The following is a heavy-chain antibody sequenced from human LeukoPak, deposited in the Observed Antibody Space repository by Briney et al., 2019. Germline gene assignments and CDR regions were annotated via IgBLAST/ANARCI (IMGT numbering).Heavy chain of an antibody. CDR3: ASPYYYGSGTYYHAFDI. D-gene: IGHD3-10*01. V-gene: IGHV5-51*01. CDR2: IYPGDSDT. Sequence: GESLKISRKGSGYSFTNYWIGWVRQMPGKGLEYMGIIYPGDSDTRYSPSFQGQVTISADKSISTAYLQWSSLKASDTAMYYCASPYYYGSGTYYHAFDIWGQGTMVTVSS. J-gene: IGHJ3*02. CDR1: GYSFTNYW.